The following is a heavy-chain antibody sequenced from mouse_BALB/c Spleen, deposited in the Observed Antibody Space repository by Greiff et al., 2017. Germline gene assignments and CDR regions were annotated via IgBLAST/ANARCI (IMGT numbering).Heavy chain of an antibody. CDR1: GFSLTGYG. Sequence: QVQLQQSGPGLVAPSQSLSITCTVSGFSLTGYGVNWVRQPPGKGLEWLGMIWGDGSTDYNSALKSRLSISKDNSKSQVFLKMNSLQTDDTARYYCAYGTSTHPYAMDYWGQGTSVTVSS. J-gene: IGHJ4*01. V-gene: IGHV2-6-7*01. CDR3: AYGTSTHPYAMDY. D-gene: IGHD2-1*01. CDR2: IWGDGST.